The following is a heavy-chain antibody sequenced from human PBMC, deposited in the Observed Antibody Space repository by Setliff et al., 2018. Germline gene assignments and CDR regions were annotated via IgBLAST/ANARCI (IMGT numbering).Heavy chain of an antibody. Sequence: GASVKVSCKASGYTFTSFGVSWVRQAPGQGLEWMGWISGFTGFTQYSQRFKGRVAVTIDKSTSTAYMDLTSLRSDDTAVYYCLRDRPYSNSPEYSFGVWGQGSTVTVS. D-gene: IGHD6-6*01. J-gene: IGHJ3*01. CDR2: ISGFTGFT. V-gene: IGHV1-18*01. CDR3: LRDRPYSNSPEYSFGV. CDR1: GYTFTSFG.